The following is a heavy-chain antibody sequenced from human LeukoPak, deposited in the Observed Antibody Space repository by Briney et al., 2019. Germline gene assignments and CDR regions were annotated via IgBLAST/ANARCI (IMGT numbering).Heavy chain of an antibody. CDR2: IYYSGST. CDR1: GGSISSHY. CDR3: ARGGYGGNLIEY. Sequence: SETLSLTCTVSGGSISSHYWSWIRQPPGKGLEWIGYIYYSGSTYYNPSLKSRVTISVDTSKNQFSLKLSSVTAADTAVYYCARGGYGGNLIEYWGQGTLVTISS. V-gene: IGHV4-59*08. J-gene: IGHJ4*02. D-gene: IGHD4-23*01.